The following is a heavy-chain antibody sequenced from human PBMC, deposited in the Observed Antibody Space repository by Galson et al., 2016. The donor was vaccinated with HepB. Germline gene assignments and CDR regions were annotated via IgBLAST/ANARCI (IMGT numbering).Heavy chain of an antibody. CDR1: GDSITSDGCY. D-gene: IGHD2-8*01. J-gene: IGHJ4*02. CDR2: ISYTVFA. V-gene: IGHV4-31*03. Sequence: TLSLTCNVSGDSITSDGCYWNWIRQRPGDGLQWIGYISYTVFAYYSQSLRGRLTISRDTYKNQFSLELVSVPAADTAVYYCAAGDRCNGVTAYDYWGQGSLVTVSS. CDR3: AAGDRCNGVTAYDY.